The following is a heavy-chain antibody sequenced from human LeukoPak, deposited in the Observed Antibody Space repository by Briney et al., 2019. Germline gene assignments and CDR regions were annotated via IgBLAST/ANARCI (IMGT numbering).Heavy chain of an antibody. CDR1: GGSVSSGGYH. CDR3: ARRRAANDH. V-gene: IGHV4-61*08. J-gene: IGHJ4*02. CDR2: IYHSGSA. Sequence: PSETLSLTCSVSGGSVSSGGYHWSWIRQPPGKGLEWIGYIYHSGSANYNPSLKSRVTISVDTSKNQFSLKLSSVTAADTAVYYCARRRAANDHWGQGTLVTVSS. D-gene: IGHD6-25*01.